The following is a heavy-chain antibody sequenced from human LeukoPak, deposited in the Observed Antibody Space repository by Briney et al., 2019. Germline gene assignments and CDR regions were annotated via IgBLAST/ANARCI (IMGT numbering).Heavy chain of an antibody. D-gene: IGHD6-13*01. Sequence: GGSLRLSCEASGFTFDDFAMHWVRQAPGKGLEWVSLITWDGGSTYYADSVKGRFTISRDNSKNSLYLQMTSLRAEDTALYYCAKGTSSWHEFDYWGQGTLVTVSS. CDR2: ITWDGGST. V-gene: IGHV3-43D*03. CDR1: GFTFDDFA. J-gene: IGHJ4*02. CDR3: AKGTSSWHEFDY.